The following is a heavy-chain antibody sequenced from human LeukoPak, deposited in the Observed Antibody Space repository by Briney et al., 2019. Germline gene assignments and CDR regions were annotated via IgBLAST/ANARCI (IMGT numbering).Heavy chain of an antibody. CDR1: GGTFSSYT. CDR3: ARAAAGTGGDY. CDR2: IIPILGIA. J-gene: IGHJ4*02. D-gene: IGHD6-13*01. V-gene: IGHV1-69*02. Sequence: RASVKVSCKASGGTFSSYTISWGRQAPGQGLEWMGRIIPILGIANYAQKFQGSVTITADTSTSTAYMELSSLRSEDTAVYYCARAAAGTGGDYWGQGTLVTASS.